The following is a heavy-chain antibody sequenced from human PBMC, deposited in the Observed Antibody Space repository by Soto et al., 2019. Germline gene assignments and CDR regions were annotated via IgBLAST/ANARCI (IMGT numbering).Heavy chain of an antibody. Sequence: EVQLLESGGGLVQPGGSLRLSCAASGFTFSSYAMSWVRQAPGKGLEWVSAISGSGGSTYYADSVKGRFTISRDNSKKTLYLQMNSLRAEDTAVYYCAKARAAGTWSYYGMDVWGQGTTVTVSS. CDR1: GFTFSSYA. CDR3: AKARAAGTWSYYGMDV. D-gene: IGHD6-13*01. J-gene: IGHJ6*02. V-gene: IGHV3-23*01. CDR2: ISGSGGST.